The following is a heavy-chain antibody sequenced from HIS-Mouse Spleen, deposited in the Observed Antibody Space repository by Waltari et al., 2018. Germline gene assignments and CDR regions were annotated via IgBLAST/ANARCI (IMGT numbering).Heavy chain of an antibody. CDR3: AREIPYSSSWYDWYFDL. Sequence: QLQLQESGPGLVKPSETLSLTCTVSGGSISSSSYYWGWIRQPPGKGLEWIGSIFYSGRTYSNPSLSRVTISVETSKNQFSLKLSSVTAADTAVYYCAREIPYSSSWYDWYFDLWGRGTLVTVSS. V-gene: IGHV4-39*07. CDR1: GGSISSSSYY. CDR2: IFYSGRT. J-gene: IGHJ2*01. D-gene: IGHD6-13*01.